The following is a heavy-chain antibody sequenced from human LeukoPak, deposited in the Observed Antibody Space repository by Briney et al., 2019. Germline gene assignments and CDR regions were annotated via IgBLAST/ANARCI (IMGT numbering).Heavy chain of an antibody. Sequence: ASVKVSCKASGYTFTGYYMHWVRQAPGQGLEWMGWINPNSGGTNYAQKFQGWVTMTRDTSISTAYMELSRLRSDDTAVYYCARTAPGTNLGGYYYYMDVWGKGTTVTVSS. J-gene: IGHJ6*03. D-gene: IGHD1/OR15-1a*01. V-gene: IGHV1-2*04. CDR1: GYTFTGYY. CDR2: INPNSGGT. CDR3: ARTAPGTNLGGYYYYMDV.